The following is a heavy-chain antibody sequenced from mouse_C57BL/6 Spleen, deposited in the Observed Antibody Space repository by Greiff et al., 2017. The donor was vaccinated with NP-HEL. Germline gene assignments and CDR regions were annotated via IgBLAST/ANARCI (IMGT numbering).Heavy chain of an antibody. Sequence: EVKLVESGPELVKPGASVKMSCKASGYTFTDYNMHWVKQSHGKSLEWIGYINPNNGGTSYNQKFKGKATLTVNKSSSTAYMELRSLTSEDSAVYYCARSKGNYYFDYWGQGTTLTVSS. CDR2: INPNNGGT. V-gene: IGHV1-22*01. CDR1: GYTFTDYN. CDR3: ARSKGNYYFDY. J-gene: IGHJ2*01. D-gene: IGHD2-1*01.